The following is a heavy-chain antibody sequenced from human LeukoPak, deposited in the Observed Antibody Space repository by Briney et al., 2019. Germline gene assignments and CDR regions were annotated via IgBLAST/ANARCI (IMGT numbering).Heavy chain of an antibody. Sequence: GGSLRLSCAASGFTFDDYAMHWVRQAPGKGLEWVSLISWDGGSTYYADSVKGRFTISRDNSKNSLYLQMNSLRAEDTALYYCAKEAAAGEFDYWGQRTLVTVSS. D-gene: IGHD6-13*01. J-gene: IGHJ4*02. V-gene: IGHV3-43D*03. CDR3: AKEAAAGEFDY. CDR2: ISWDGGST. CDR1: GFTFDDYA.